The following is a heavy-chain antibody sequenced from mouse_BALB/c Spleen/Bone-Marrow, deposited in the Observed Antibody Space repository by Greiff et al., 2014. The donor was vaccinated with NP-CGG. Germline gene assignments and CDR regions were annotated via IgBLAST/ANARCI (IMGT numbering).Heavy chain of an antibody. D-gene: IGHD1-1*01. J-gene: IGHJ3*01. Sequence: EVQLQQSGPELVKPGASMKISCKASGYSFTGYNMNWVKQSHGKNLEWIGLIYPYNGGTSYNXXFKGKATLTVDKSSSTAYMELLSLTSEDSAVYYCARDYYGFSYGFAYWGQGTLVTVSA. CDR2: IYPYNGGT. CDR1: GYSFTGYN. CDR3: ARDYYGFSYGFAY. V-gene: IGHV1-18*01.